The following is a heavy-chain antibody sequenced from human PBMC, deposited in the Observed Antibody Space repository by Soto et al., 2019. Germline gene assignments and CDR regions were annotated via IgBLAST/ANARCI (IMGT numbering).Heavy chain of an antibody. CDR2: VYYNENT. Sequence: KPSETLSLTCSASGASINNFAYYWGWIRQPPGKGLEWIGTVYYNENTYYNPSLKSRVAISVDAAKNQFSLNLRSVTAADTAIYFCARRERYYGSPGWFDPWGQGTLVTVSS. J-gene: IGHJ5*01. CDR1: GASINNFAYY. V-gene: IGHV4-39*01. CDR3: ARRERYYGSPGWFDP. D-gene: IGHD3-10*01.